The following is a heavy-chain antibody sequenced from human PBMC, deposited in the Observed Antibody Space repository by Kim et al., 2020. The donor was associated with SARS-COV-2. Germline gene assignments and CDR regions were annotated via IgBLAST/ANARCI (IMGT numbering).Heavy chain of an antibody. V-gene: IGHV1-3*01. CDR1: GYTFIRYS. Sequence: ASVKVSCKASGYTFIRYSMHWVRQAPGQRLEWMGWINAGNGNTTYSQKFQGRVTITRDTSAGTAYMELSGLRPEDTAVYYCARMGYGSLTGYSSRRLDYWGQGTLVTVSS. CDR2: INAGNGNT. D-gene: IGHD3-9*01. J-gene: IGHJ4*02. CDR3: ARMGYGSLTGYSSRRLDY.